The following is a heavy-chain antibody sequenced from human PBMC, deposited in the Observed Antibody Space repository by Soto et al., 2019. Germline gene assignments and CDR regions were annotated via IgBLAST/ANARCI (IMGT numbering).Heavy chain of an antibody. Sequence: ASVKVSCKASGYSFTNNDVRWVRQATGQGLEWMGWMNPGSGDTGYAQKFQGRVTMTRDISIATAYMELSGLRSDDTAIYYCARMATFGSLNWFDPWGQGTLVTVSS. CDR2: MNPGSGDT. J-gene: IGHJ5*02. CDR3: ARMATFGSLNWFDP. D-gene: IGHD3-10*01. CDR1: GYSFTNND. V-gene: IGHV1-8*01.